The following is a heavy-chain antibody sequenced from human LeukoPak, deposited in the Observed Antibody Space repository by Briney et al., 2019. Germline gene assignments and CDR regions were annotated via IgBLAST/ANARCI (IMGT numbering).Heavy chain of an antibody. CDR3: ARLSGIAVAGTRVYGMDV. J-gene: IGHJ6*02. D-gene: IGHD6-19*01. V-gene: IGHV3-21*01. CDR1: GFTFSSYS. Sequence: PGGPLRLPCAASGFTFSSYSMNWVRQAPGKGLEWVSSISSSSSYIYYADSVKGRFTISRDNAKNSLYLQMNSLRAEDTAVYYCARLSGIAVAGTRVYGMDVWGQGTTVTVSS. CDR2: ISSSSSYI.